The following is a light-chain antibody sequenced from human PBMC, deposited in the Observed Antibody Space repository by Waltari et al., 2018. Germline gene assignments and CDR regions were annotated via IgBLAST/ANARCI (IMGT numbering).Light chain of an antibody. Sequence: QSALTQPASVSGSPGQSLTISCTGTSSDVGKYNLVSWYQQHPGKVPKVMIYEVTKRPAGVCIRFSGSKSGNTASLTIAGLQAEDEADYYCCSYAGSGIVIFGGGTKLTVL. V-gene: IGLV2-23*02. CDR1: SSDVGKYNL. CDR2: EVT. CDR3: CSYAGSGIVI. J-gene: IGLJ2*01.